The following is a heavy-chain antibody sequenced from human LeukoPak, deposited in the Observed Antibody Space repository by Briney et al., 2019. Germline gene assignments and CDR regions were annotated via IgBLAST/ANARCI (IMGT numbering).Heavy chain of an antibody. CDR3: AKDLPNWGEHDAFDI. D-gene: IGHD7-27*01. Sequence: GGSLRLSCAASGFIFTTYWMHWVRQAPGEGLVWVARVNTDGSDTNYADSVKGRFTISRDNSKNTLYLQMNSLRAEDTAVYYCAKDLPNWGEHDAFDIWGQGTMVTVSS. V-gene: IGHV3-74*01. CDR1: GFIFTTYW. J-gene: IGHJ3*02. CDR2: VNTDGSDT.